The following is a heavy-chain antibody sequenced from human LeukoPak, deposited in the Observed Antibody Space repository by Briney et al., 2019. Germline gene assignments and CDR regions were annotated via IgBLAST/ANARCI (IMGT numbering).Heavy chain of an antibody. Sequence: GGSLRLSCVASGFTFSSYWMSWVRQAPGKGLEWVANIKGDGSEKYYVDSVKGRFTTSRDNAKNSLDLQMNSLRAEDTAVYYCARRYFDYWGQGTLVTVSS. J-gene: IGHJ4*02. CDR3: ARRYFDY. CDR1: GFTFSSYW. V-gene: IGHV3-7*03. CDR2: IKGDGSEK.